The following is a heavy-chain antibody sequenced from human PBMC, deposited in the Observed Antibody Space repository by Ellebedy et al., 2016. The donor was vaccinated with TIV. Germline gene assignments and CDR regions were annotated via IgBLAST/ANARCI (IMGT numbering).Heavy chain of an antibody. CDR1: GFTFSSYG. CDR2: ISYEGSKK. Sequence: GESLKISCAASGFTFSSYGMHWVRQAPGKGLGWVAVISYEGSKKYYADSVKGRFTISRDNSTNTLFLQMNSMRADDTAVYYCARPMTTVMDYYYGMDVWGQGTTVTVSS. J-gene: IGHJ6*02. V-gene: IGHV3-30*03. CDR3: ARPMTTVMDYYYGMDV. D-gene: IGHD4-17*01.